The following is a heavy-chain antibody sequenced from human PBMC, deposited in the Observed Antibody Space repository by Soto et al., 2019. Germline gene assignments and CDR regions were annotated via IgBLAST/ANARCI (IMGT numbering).Heavy chain of an antibody. CDR1: GGSISSGGYS. CDR2: IYHSGST. Sequence: KTSETLSLTCAVSGGSISSGGYSWSWIRQPPGKGLEWIGYIYHSGSTYYNPSLKSRVTISVDRSKNQFSLKLSSVTAADTAVYYCARDVVSDDFWSGWFDPWGQGTLVTVSS. D-gene: IGHD3-3*01. V-gene: IGHV4-30-2*01. CDR3: ARDVVSDDFWSGWFDP. J-gene: IGHJ5*02.